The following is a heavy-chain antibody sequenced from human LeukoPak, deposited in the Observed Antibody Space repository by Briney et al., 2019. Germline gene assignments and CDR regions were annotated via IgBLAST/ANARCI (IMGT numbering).Heavy chain of an antibody. CDR2: ISYDGSNK. CDR3: ARGPRGIREYDY. J-gene: IGHJ4*02. Sequence: GGSLRLSCAASGFTFSSYGMHWVRQAPGKGLEWVAVISYDGSNKYYADSVKGRFTISRDNAKNTLYLQMNSLRAEDTAVYYCARGPRGIREYDYWGQGTLVTVSS. D-gene: IGHD2/OR15-2a*01. CDR1: GFTFSSYG. V-gene: IGHV3-30*03.